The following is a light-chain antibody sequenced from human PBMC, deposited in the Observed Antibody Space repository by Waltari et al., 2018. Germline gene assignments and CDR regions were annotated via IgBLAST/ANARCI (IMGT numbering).Light chain of an antibody. CDR1: SSDVGKYKL. CDR2: EDI. V-gene: IGLV2-23*01. J-gene: IGLJ3*02. Sequence: QSALTQPASVSGSPGQSLTMSRTGSSSDVGKYKLVSWYQPHPGNAPRVLIYEDITRPAGVSNRFSGSKSGSTASLTISCLEAEDEADYHCCSFAGSATGVFGGGTKLTGL. CDR3: CSFAGSATGV.